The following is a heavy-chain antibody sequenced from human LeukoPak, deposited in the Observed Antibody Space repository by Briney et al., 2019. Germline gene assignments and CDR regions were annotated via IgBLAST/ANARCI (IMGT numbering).Heavy chain of an antibody. D-gene: IGHD2-2*01. J-gene: IGHJ6*02. CDR3: ASNIVVVPAAMGYYYYYGMDV. CDR1: GYTFTGYY. V-gene: IGHV1-2*02. CDR2: INPNSGGT. Sequence: GASVKVSCKASGYTFTGYYMHWVRQAPGQGLEWMGWINPNSGGTNYAQKFQGRVTMTRDTSISTAYMELSRLRSDDTAVYYCASNIVVVPAAMGYYYYYGMDVWGQGTTVTVSS.